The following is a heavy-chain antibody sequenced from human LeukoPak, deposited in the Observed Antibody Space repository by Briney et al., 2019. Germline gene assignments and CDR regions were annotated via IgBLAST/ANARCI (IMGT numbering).Heavy chain of an antibody. CDR1: GGSFSGYH. Sequence: SETLSLTCAVYGGSFSGYHWSWIRQPPGKGLEWIGEINHSGSTNYNPSLKSRVTISVDTSKNQFSLKLSSVTAADTAVYYCARSPISQGSSSSHYYFDYWGQGTLVTVSS. J-gene: IGHJ4*02. V-gene: IGHV4-34*01. CDR2: INHSGST. D-gene: IGHD6-6*01. CDR3: ARSPISQGSSSSHYYFDY.